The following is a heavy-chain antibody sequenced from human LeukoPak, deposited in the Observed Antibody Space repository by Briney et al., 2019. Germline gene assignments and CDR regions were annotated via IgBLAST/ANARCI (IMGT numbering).Heavy chain of an antibody. D-gene: IGHD4-23*01. J-gene: IGHJ4*02. CDR1: GYSISSGYY. Sequence: SETLSLTCTVSGYSISSGYYWGWIRQPPGEGLEWIGRIYHSGSTYYNPSLKSRVTISVDTSKKQFSLKLSSVTAADTAVYYCARYRRFYDYGGNAEFDYWGQGTLVTVSS. V-gene: IGHV4-38-2*02. CDR3: ARYRRFYDYGGNAEFDY. CDR2: IYHSGST.